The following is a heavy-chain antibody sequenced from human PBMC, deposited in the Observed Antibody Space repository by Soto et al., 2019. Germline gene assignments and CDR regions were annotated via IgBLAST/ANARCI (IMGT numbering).Heavy chain of an antibody. CDR3: ASPRMIDAFDI. CDR1: GGSISSSSYY. CDR2: IYYSGST. Sequence: QLQLQESGPGLVKPSETLSLTCTVSGGSISSSSYYWVWIRQPPGKGLEWIGSIYYSGSTYYNPSQKRSVSISVDTSKNQFSLKVSSVTAADTAVYYCASPRMIDAFDIWGQGTMVTVSS. J-gene: IGHJ3*02. D-gene: IGHD3-16*01. V-gene: IGHV4-39*01.